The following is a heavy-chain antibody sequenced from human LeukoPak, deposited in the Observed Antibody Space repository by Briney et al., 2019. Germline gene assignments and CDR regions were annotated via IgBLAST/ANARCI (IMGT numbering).Heavy chain of an antibody. CDR2: IYHSGST. Sequence: SETLSLTCTVSGGSISSSSYYWGWIRQPPGKGLEWIGSIYHSGSTYYNPSLKSRDTISVDTSKNQFSLKLSSVTAADTAVYYCARVRGYCSSGSCGMDVWGQGTTVTVSS. J-gene: IGHJ6*02. CDR1: GGSISSSSYY. CDR3: ARVRGYCSSGSCGMDV. V-gene: IGHV4-39*07. D-gene: IGHD2-15*01.